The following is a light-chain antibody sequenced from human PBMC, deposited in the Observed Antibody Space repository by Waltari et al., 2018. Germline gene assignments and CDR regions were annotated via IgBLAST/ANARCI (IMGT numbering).Light chain of an antibody. CDR2: GAS. CDR1: QIISNY. Sequence: DIQITQSPSSLSASVGDRVTITCRASQIISNYLNWYKQKPGKAPKMLIYGASSLQSGVPSRCSGSGSGTDFTLTISSLQPEDFATYYCQQGDSVPCTFGPGTKVEIK. V-gene: IGKV1-39*01. CDR3: QQGDSVPCT. J-gene: IGKJ3*01.